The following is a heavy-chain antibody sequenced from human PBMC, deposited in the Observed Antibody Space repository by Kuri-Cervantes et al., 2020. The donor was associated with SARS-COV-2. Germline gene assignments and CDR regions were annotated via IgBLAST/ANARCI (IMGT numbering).Heavy chain of an antibody. CDR1: GYSFTSYW. D-gene: IGHD2-15*01. CDR3: ARLPPNCSGGSCYDGYYYYGMDV. Sequence: KVSCKGSGYSFTSYWIGWVRQMPGKGLEWMGIIYPGDSDTRYSPSFQGQVTISADKSISTAYLQWSSLKASDTATYYCARLPPNCSGGSCYDGYYYYGMDVWGQGTTVTVSS. V-gene: IGHV5-51*01. CDR2: IYPGDSDT. J-gene: IGHJ6*02.